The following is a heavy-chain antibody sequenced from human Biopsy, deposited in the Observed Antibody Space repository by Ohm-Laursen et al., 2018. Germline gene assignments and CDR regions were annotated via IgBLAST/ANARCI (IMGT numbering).Heavy chain of an antibody. CDR2: FAPENGKT. CDR3: AADINVWNVNY. V-gene: IGHV1-24*01. CDR1: GYTLTELS. D-gene: IGHD1-1*01. Sequence: ASVKVSCKVSGYTLTELSMHWVRQAPGKGLEWMGGFAPENGKTVYAQNFQARVSMTEDTSTGTAYMELRSLRSEDTAVYYCAADINVWNVNYWGQGTQVTVSS. J-gene: IGHJ4*02.